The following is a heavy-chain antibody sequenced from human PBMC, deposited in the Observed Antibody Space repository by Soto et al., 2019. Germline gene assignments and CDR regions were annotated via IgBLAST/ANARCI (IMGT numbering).Heavy chain of an antibody. D-gene: IGHD2-15*01. J-gene: IGHJ4*02. CDR2: ISSSSSYI. Sequence: GGSLRLSCAASGFTFSSYSMNWVRQAPGKGLEWVSSISSSSSYIHYADSVKGRFTISRDNAKNSLYLQMNSLRAEDTAVYYCASSYCSGGSCYSYYFDYWGQGTLVTVSS. CDR3: ASSYCSGGSCYSYYFDY. V-gene: IGHV3-21*01. CDR1: GFTFSSYS.